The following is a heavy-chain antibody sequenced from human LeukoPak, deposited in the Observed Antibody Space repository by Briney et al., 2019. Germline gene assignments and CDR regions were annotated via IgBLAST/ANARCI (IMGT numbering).Heavy chain of an antibody. Sequence: ASVKVSCKASGGTFSSYAISWVRQAPGQGLEWMGWINPNSGGTNYAQKFQGRVTMTRDTSISTAYMELSRLRSDDTAVYYCAREVVVVPAAIALRFLEWLLYRYSYGMDVWGQGTTVTVSS. J-gene: IGHJ6*02. CDR1: GGTFSSYA. D-gene: IGHD3-3*01. CDR2: INPNSGGT. V-gene: IGHV1-2*02. CDR3: AREVVVVPAAIALRFLEWLLYRYSYGMDV.